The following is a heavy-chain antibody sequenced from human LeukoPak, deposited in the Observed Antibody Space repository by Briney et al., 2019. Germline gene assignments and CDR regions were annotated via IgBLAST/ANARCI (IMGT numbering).Heavy chain of an antibody. CDR2: IYYSGST. CDR1: GGSISGYY. D-gene: IGHD4-23*01. Sequence: SETLPLTRTVSGGSISGYYWSWIPQSPGKGLEWIGYIYYSGSTNYNPSLKSRATISVGTSKNQFSLKLSSVTAADTAVYYCARSDYGGNSGFDYWGQGILVTVSS. V-gene: IGHV4-59*01. CDR3: ARSDYGGNSGFDY. J-gene: IGHJ4*02.